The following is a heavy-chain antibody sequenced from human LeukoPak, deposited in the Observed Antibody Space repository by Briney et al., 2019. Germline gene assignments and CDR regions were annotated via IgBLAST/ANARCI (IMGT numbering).Heavy chain of an antibody. CDR1: GFAFSSYS. J-gene: IGHJ4*02. CDR2: ISSSSSTI. D-gene: IGHD2-15*01. V-gene: IGHV3-48*04. Sequence: PGGSLRLSCAASGFAFSSYSMNWVRQVPWKGLEWVSYISSSSSTIYYADSVKGRFTISRDNAKNSLYLQMNSLRAEDTAVYYCARDGYCSGSSCYSTTDYWGQGTLVTVSS. CDR3: ARDGYCSGSSCYSTTDY.